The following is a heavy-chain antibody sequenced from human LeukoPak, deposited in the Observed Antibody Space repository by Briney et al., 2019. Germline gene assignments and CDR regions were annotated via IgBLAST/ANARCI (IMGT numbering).Heavy chain of an antibody. CDR3: ARDASGYVLNWFDP. Sequence: ASVTVSFKASGYTFTIYGISWVRQAPGQGLEWMGWISAYNGNTDYAQKLQGRVTMTTDTSTSTAYMELRSLRSEDTAVYYCARDASGYVLNWFDPWGQRTLVTFSS. V-gene: IGHV1-18*01. CDR1: GYTFTIYG. J-gene: IGHJ5*02. CDR2: ISAYNGNT. D-gene: IGHD5-12*01.